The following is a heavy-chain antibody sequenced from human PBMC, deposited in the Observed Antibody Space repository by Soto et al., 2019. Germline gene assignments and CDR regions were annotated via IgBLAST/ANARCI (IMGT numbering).Heavy chain of an antibody. Sequence: QPGGSLRLSCTASGFTFGDYAMSWVRQAPGKGLGWVGFIRSKAYGGTTEYAASVKGRFTISRDDSKSIAYLQMNSLKTEDTAVYYCTILEIVVVPGAFDIWGQGTMVTVSS. CDR3: TILEIVVVPGAFDI. V-gene: IGHV3-49*04. CDR1: GFTFGDYA. J-gene: IGHJ3*02. CDR2: IRSKAYGGTT. D-gene: IGHD3-22*01.